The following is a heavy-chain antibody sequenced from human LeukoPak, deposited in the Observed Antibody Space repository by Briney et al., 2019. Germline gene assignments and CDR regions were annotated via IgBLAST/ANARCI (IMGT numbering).Heavy chain of an antibody. V-gene: IGHV1-69*13. J-gene: IGHJ6*02. CDR1: GGTLNSFA. D-gene: IGHD2-15*01. CDR3: ASRYCSGGRCDSSYYYYYGMDV. Sequence: GASVTVSCKASGGTLNSFAISWVRQAPGQGLEWMGGIIPIFGTANYAQKFQGGVTITAYESTNTAYMEVSSLRSEDTAVYYCASRYCSGGRCDSSYYYYYGMDVWGQGTTDSVSS. CDR2: IIPIFGTA.